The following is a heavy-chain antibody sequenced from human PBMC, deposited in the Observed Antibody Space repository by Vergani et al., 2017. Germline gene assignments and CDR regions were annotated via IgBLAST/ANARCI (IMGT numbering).Heavy chain of an antibody. J-gene: IGHJ3*01. CDR1: GFDFSSYI. D-gene: IGHD2-2*01. Sequence: EVQLLESGGGLVQPGGSLRLSCVVSGFDFSSYIMNWVRQAPGKGLEWVSFVSTGTKGKSYAESVKGRFTISRDSAKNSLYLQMDSLRAEDTAVYYCSREYSSTSGRAFDFWGQGTKVTVSS. V-gene: IGHV3-48*01. CDR3: SREYSSTSGRAFDF. CDR2: VSTGTKGK.